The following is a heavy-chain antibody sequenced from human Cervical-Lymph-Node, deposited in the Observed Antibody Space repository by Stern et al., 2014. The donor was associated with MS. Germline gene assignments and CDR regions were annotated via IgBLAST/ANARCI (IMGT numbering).Heavy chain of an antibody. CDR1: GFIFSDFY. D-gene: IGHD5-18*01. CDR3: ARGEGYGVPTVQFDD. V-gene: IGHV3-11*01. Sequence: QVQLVESGGGLVKPGGSLRLSCAASGFIFSDFYMSWIRQAPGKGLEFVAYTSTSGNTIYYADSVKGRFTISRDNAKNSLDLQMNSLRGEDTAVYYCARGEGYGVPTVQFDDWGQGTLVTVSA. J-gene: IGHJ4*02. CDR2: TSTSGNTI.